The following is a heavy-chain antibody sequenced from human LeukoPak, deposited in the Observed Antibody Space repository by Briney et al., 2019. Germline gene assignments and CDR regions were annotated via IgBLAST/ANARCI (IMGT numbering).Heavy chain of an antibody. CDR2: INEGGSST. J-gene: IGHJ4*02. CDR3: TRDTFGAHDS. D-gene: IGHD3-10*01. V-gene: IGHV3-74*01. CDR1: GYPFSSYW. Sequence: GGPLRLSVPGSGYPFSSYWLHWFPKVPGKGLLWVSRINEGGSSTSYAESVRGRFTISRDNAKNTLYLQMNSLRAEDTAVYYCTRDTFGAHDSWGQGTLVTVSS.